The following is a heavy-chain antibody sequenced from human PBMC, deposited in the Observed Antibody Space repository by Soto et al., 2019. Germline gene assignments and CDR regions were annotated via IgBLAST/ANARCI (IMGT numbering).Heavy chain of an antibody. J-gene: IGHJ6*03. Sequence: SETLSLTCTVSGGSISSYYWSWIRQPPGKGLEWIGYIYYSGSTNYNPSLKSRVTISVDTSKNQFSLKLSSVTAADTAVYYCARAVEDYGAGSYYPPFYYFMDCWGKGTTVTVSS. CDR2: IYYSGST. CDR3: ARAVEDYGAGSYYPPFYYFMDC. V-gene: IGHV4-59*01. D-gene: IGHD3-10*01. CDR1: GGSISSYY.